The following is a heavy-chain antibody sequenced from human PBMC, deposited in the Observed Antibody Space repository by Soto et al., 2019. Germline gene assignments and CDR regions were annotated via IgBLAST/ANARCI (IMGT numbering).Heavy chain of an antibody. V-gene: IGHV3-23*01. J-gene: IGHJ4*02. D-gene: IGHD3-22*01. CDR1: GFTFSSYA. CDR2: ISGSGGST. Sequence: TGGSLRLSCAASGFTFSSYAMSWVRQAPGKGLEWVSAISGSGGSTYYADSVKGRFTISRDNSKNTLYLQMNSLRAEDTAVYYCAKDRPSGYYDSSGYRQVYWGQGTLVTVSS. CDR3: AKDRPSGYYDSSGYRQVY.